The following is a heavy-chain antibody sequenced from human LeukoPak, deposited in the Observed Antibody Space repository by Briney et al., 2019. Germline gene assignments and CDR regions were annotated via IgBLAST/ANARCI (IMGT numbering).Heavy chain of an antibody. CDR2: ISASSGST. D-gene: IGHD2-2*01. V-gene: IGHV3-23*01. CDR1: GFTFSSYA. CDR3: VKVPGQIVALPAGDDAFDI. Sequence: GGFLRLSCAASGFTFSSYAMSWVRQAPGKGLEWVSSISASSGSTYYADSVKGRFTISRDNSKNTLYLQMDSLRPEDTAVYYCVKVPGQIVALPAGDDAFDIWGQGTMVTVSS. J-gene: IGHJ3*02.